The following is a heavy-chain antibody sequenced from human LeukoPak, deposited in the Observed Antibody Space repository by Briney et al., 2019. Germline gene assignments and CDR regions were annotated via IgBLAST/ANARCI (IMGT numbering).Heavy chain of an antibody. D-gene: IGHD3-9*01. Sequence: SETLSLTCTVSGGSISSYYWSWIRQPPGKGLEWIGEINHSGSTNYNPSLKSRVTISVDTSKNQFSLKLSSVTAADTAVYYCARIGRPILTGYYTPRWFDPWGQGTLVTVSS. CDR2: INHSGST. J-gene: IGHJ5*02. CDR3: ARIGRPILTGYYTPRWFDP. V-gene: IGHV4-34*01. CDR1: GGSISSYY.